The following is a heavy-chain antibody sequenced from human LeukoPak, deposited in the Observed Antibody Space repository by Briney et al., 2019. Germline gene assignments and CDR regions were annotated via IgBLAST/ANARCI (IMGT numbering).Heavy chain of an antibody. D-gene: IGHD3-9*01. V-gene: IGHV3-23*01. Sequence: GGPLRLSCAASGFTFSNYWMTWVRQAPGKGLEWVSAISSSGGSTYYADSVKGRFTISRDNSKNTLYLQMNSLRAEDTAVYYCAKPVYYDILTGYPDYWGQGTLVTVSS. CDR2: ISSSGGST. J-gene: IGHJ4*02. CDR3: AKPVYYDILTGYPDY. CDR1: GFTFSNYW.